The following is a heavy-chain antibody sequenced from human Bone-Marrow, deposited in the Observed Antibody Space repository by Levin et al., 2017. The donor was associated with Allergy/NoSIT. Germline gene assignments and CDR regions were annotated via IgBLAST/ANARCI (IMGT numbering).Heavy chain of an antibody. Sequence: GGSLRLSCAASGFSYSDYSMDWVRQAPGKGLEWVGRSKDKGNGYTTEYAASVEGRFTISRGDSQNSFSLQMNTLKTEDTAVYYCARDLPYTGAFDVWGQGTMVTVSS. D-gene: IGHD4-11*01. J-gene: IGHJ3*01. CDR1: GFSYSDYS. V-gene: IGHV3-72*01. CDR2: SKDKGNGYTT. CDR3: ARDLPYTGAFDV.